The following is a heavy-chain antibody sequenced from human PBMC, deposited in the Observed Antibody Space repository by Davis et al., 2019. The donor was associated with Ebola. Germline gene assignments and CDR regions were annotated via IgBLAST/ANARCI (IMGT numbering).Heavy chain of an antibody. Sequence: GESLKISCAASGFIVSSNHMSWVRQAPGKGLEWVSVIYSGGTTYYADSVKGRFTISRDNSKNTLYLQMNSLRVEDTAIYYCAKDTSNVWFDVWGQGTMVTVSS. CDR1: GFIVSSNH. CDR2: IYSGGTT. D-gene: IGHD6-19*01. CDR3: AKDTSNVWFDV. V-gene: IGHV3-66*01. J-gene: IGHJ3*01.